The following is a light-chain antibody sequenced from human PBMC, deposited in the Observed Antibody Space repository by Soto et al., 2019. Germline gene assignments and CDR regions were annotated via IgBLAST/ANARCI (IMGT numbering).Light chain of an antibody. V-gene: IGKV2-29*03. CDR3: MQGGT. Sequence: DIVKTQSPLFLSVTPGEPASISCKSSQSLLHSTGKTYLHWYLQRPGQSPQLLIYEVSNRFSGVPDRSSGSGSGTDFTMTISRVEAEDAGVYYCMQGGTSGQGTKLEIK. J-gene: IGKJ2*01. CDR2: EVS. CDR1: QSLLHSTGKTY.